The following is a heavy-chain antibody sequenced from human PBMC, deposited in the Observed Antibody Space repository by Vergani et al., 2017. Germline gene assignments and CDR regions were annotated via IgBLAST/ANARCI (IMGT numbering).Heavy chain of an antibody. D-gene: IGHD3-3*01. V-gene: IGHV3-21*01. J-gene: IGHJ4*02. CDR3: ARDSRVTIFGVVIIPFDY. Sequence: EVQLVESGGGLVKPGGSLRLSCAASGFTFSSYSMNWVRQAPGKGLEWVSSISSSSSYIYYADSVKGRFTISRDNAKNSLYPQMNSLRAEDTAVYYCARDSRVTIFGVVIIPFDYWGQGTLVTVSS. CDR2: ISSSSSYI. CDR1: GFTFSSYS.